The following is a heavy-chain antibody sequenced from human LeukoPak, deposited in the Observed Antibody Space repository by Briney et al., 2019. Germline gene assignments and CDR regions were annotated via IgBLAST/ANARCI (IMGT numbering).Heavy chain of an antibody. Sequence: ASVKVSCKASGYTFTSYYMHWVRQAPGQGLEWMGIINPSGGSTSYAQKFQGRVTMTRDTSISTAYMELSRLRSDDTAVYYCARDMVRGAELWGQGTMVTVSS. J-gene: IGHJ3*01. V-gene: IGHV1-46*01. D-gene: IGHD3-10*01. CDR1: GYTFTSYY. CDR2: INPSGGST. CDR3: ARDMVRGAEL.